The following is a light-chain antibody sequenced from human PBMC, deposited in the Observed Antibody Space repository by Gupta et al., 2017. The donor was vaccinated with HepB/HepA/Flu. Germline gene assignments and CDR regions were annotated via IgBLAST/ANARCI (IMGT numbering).Light chain of an antibody. CDR2: AAS. V-gene: IGKV1-12*01. Sequence: DIQMTQSPSSVSASVGDRVTIPCRASQDIYTWLAWYQQKPGKAPKILIYAASSVQTGAPSRFRGSGSGTDFTLTINSLQPEDFATYYCQQANSFPLTFGGGTEVNIK. J-gene: IGKJ4*01. CDR1: QDIYTW. CDR3: QQANSFPLT.